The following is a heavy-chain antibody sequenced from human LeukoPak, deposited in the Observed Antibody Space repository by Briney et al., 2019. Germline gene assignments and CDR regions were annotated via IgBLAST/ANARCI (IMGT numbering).Heavy chain of an antibody. CDR3: AKARLRLGELSLFPFDP. CDR2: ISSSSSYI. Sequence: GGSLRLSCAASGFTFSSYSMNWVRQAPGKGLEWVSSISSSSSYIYYADSVKGRFTISRDNAKNSLYLQMNSLRAEDTAVYYCAKARLRLGELSLFPFDPWGQGTLVTVSS. J-gene: IGHJ5*02. V-gene: IGHV3-21*04. D-gene: IGHD3-16*02. CDR1: GFTFSSYS.